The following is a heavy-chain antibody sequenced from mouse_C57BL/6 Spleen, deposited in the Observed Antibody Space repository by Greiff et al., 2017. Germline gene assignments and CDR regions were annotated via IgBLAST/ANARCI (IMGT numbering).Heavy chain of an antibody. V-gene: IGHV14-4*01. J-gene: IGHJ2*01. CDR2: IDPENGDT. D-gene: IGHD3-2*02. CDR1: GFNIKDDY. CDR3: TSLSSGYVGY. Sequence: EVQLQQSGAELVRPGASVKLSCTASGFNIKDDYMHWVKQRPEQGLEWIGWIDPENGDTEYASKFQGKATITADTSSNTAYLQLSSLTSEDTAVYYCTSLSSGYVGYWGQGTTLTVSS.